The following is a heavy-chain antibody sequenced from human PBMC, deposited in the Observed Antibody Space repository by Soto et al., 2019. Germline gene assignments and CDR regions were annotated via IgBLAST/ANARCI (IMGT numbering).Heavy chain of an antibody. V-gene: IGHV4-31*03. CDR3: ARDPGPYGDYEFDP. Sequence: PSETLSLTCTVSGGSISSGGYYWSWIRQHPGKGLEWIGYIYYSGSTYYNPSLKSRVTISVDTSKNQFSLKLSSVTAADTAVYYCARDPGPYGDYEFDPWGQGTLVTVSS. CDR1: GGSISSGGYY. D-gene: IGHD4-17*01. CDR2: IYYSGST. J-gene: IGHJ5*02.